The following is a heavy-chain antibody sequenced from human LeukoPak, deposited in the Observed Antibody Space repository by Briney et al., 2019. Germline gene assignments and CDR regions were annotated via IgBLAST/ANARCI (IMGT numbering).Heavy chain of an antibody. CDR3: ARGTYLSGYLSYYYYGMDV. D-gene: IGHD5-12*01. CDR1: GFTFSSYA. J-gene: IGHJ6*02. CDR2: ISSSSSYI. V-gene: IGHV3-21*01. Sequence: GGSLRLSCAASGFTFSSYAMSWVRQAPGKGLEWVSSISSSSSYIYYADSVKGRFTISRDNAKNSLYLQMNSLRAEDTAVYYCARGTYLSGYLSYYYYGMDVWGQGTTVTVSS.